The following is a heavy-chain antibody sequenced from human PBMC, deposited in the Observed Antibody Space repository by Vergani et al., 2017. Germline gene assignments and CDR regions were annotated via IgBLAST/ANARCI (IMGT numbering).Heavy chain of an antibody. J-gene: IGHJ4*02. Sequence: EVQLVESGGGVVQPGRSLRLSCAASGFTFSGSAMHWVRQASGKGLEWVGRIRSKANSYATAYAASVKGRFTISRDDSKNTAYLQMNSLKTEDTAVYYCTRQVDTAMATVALDYWGQGTLVTVSS. CDR3: TRQVDTAMATVALDY. V-gene: IGHV3-73*01. CDR1: GFTFSGSA. D-gene: IGHD5-18*01. CDR2: IRSKANSYAT.